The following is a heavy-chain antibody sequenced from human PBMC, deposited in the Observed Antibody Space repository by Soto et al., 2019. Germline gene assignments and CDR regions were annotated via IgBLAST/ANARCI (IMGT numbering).Heavy chain of an antibody. D-gene: IGHD2-15*01. CDR2: VSYSGST. J-gene: IGHJ4*02. V-gene: IGHV4-59*01. CDR1: GGAIGGYY. Sequence: SETLSLTCSLSGGAIGGYYWSWIRQPPGKALEWIGYVSYSGSTDYHPSPKSRVSISIDTSKNQFSLRMISVTAADTAVYYCARPPVIDIVVPPDYWGQGTLVTVSS. CDR3: ARPPVIDIVVPPDY.